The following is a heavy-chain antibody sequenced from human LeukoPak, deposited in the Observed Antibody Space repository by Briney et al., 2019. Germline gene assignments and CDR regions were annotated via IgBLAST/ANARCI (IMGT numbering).Heavy chain of an antibody. CDR3: ARGIVPALVFKFDY. V-gene: IGHV4-30-2*01. Sequence: SQTLSLTCTVSGGSISSGGYYWSWIRQPPGKGLEWIGYIYHSGSTYYNPSLKSRVTISVDRSKNQFSLKLSSVTAADTAVYYCARGIVPALVFKFDYWGQGTLVTVSS. J-gene: IGHJ4*02. CDR1: GGSISSGGYY. CDR2: IYHSGST. D-gene: IGHD2-2*01.